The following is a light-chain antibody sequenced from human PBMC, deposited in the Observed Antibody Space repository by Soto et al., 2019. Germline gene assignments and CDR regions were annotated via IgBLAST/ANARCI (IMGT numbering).Light chain of an antibody. CDR1: GGDIGAYNY. CDR2: GVT. J-gene: IGLJ1*01. V-gene: IGLV2-14*01. CDR3: SSFTTSYFYV. Sequence: QSVLTQPASVSGSPGQSITISCTGSGGDIGAYNYVSWYQQHPGKAPKLLIHGVTRRPSGVSSRFSASKSAYTASLTISGLQAEDEANYYCSSFTTSYFYVFGPGTKVTVL.